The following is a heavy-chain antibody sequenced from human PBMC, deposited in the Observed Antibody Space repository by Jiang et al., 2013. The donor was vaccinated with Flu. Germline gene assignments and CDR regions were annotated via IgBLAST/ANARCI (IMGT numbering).Heavy chain of an antibody. Sequence: GAEVKKPGASVKVSCKASGYTFTGYYMHWVRQAPGQGLEWMGWINPNSGGTNYAQKFQGRVTMTRDTSISTAYMELSRLRSDDTAVYYCAKSITMIVVVPHYAFDIWGQGTMVTVSS. J-gene: IGHJ3*02. CDR3: AKSITMIVVVPHYAFDI. CDR2: INPNSGGT. V-gene: IGHV1-2*02. D-gene: IGHD3-22*01. CDR1: GYTFTGYY.